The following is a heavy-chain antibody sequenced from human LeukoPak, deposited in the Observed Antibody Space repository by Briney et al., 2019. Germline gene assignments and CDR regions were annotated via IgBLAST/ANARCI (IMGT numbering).Heavy chain of an antibody. CDR1: GGSISSYY. V-gene: IGHV4-59*01. J-gene: IGHJ4*02. Sequence: SETLSLTCTVSGGSISSYYWSWIRQPPGKGLEWIGYIYYSGSTNYNPSLKSRVTISVDTSKNQFSLKLSSVTAADTAVYYCAKGSYDSSGLYFDYWGQGTLVTVSS. CDR3: AKGSYDSSGLYFDY. D-gene: IGHD3-22*01. CDR2: IYYSGST.